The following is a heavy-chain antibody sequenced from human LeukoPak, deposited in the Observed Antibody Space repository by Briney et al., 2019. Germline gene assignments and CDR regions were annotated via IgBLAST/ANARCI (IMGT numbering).Heavy chain of an antibody. CDR2: ISGSGSDM. CDR3: STDPRLLIY. D-gene: IGHD2-8*01. J-gene: IGHJ4*01. Sequence: PGGSLRLSCAVSGFGFSDSYMTWIRQTPGKGLEWLAYISGSGSDMYYADSVKGRFTISRDNAKNSLYLQMNSLRPDDTALYYCSTDPRLLIYWGHGTLVTVSS. V-gene: IGHV3-11*01. CDR1: GFGFSDSY.